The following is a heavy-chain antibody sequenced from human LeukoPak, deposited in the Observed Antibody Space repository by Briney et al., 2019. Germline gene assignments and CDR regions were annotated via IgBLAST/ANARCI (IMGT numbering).Heavy chain of an antibody. J-gene: IGHJ4*02. CDR2: ISYDGSNK. V-gene: IGHV3-30-3*01. CDR3: ARDRDSSGWYEGFDY. D-gene: IGHD6-19*01. Sequence: GRSLRLSCAASGFTFSSSAMHWVRQAPDKGLEWVAVISYDGSNKYYADSVKGRFTISRDNSKDTLYLQMNSLRADDTAVYYCARDRDSSGWYEGFDYWGQGTLVTVSS. CDR1: GFTFSSSA.